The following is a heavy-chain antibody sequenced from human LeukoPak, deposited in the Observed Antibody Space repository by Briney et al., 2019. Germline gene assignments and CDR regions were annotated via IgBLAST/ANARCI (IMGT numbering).Heavy chain of an antibody. J-gene: IGHJ6*04. CDR3: AERGITMIGGV. V-gene: IGHV3-48*04. CDR1: VFTSRNYI. Sequence: VGSLRPSCAASVFTSRNYIMTWVRQAPGKGLGGVSYISGSCGTKYYADSVKGRFTLSRDNAKTTLYLQMNLLRAEDPARYYCAERGITMIGGVWGKGTTVTISS. D-gene: IGHD3-10*02. CDR2: ISGSCGTK.